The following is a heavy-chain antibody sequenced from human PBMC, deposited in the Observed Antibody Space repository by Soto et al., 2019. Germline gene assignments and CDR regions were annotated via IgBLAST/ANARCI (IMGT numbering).Heavy chain of an antibody. J-gene: IGHJ5*02. CDR3: ARVGRPQHLLTGFDN. Sequence: QVQLVESGGGVVQPGWSLRLSCVTSRFTFSDYAMHWVRQAPGKGLEWVAVIRPDGSNRYYADSVKGRFTISRDISKNTLYLQMSSLRADDTAVYFCARVGRPQHLLTGFDNWGQGTLVTVSS. CDR2: IRPDGSNR. CDR1: RFTFSDYA. V-gene: IGHV3-33*01. D-gene: IGHD3-16*01.